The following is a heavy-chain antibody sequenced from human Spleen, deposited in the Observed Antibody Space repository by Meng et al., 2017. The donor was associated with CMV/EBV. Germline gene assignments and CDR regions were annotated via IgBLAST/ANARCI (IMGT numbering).Heavy chain of an antibody. V-gene: IGHV3-48*04. D-gene: IGHD2-2*02. Sequence: GESLKISCAASGFTFSSYSMSWVRQAPGKGLEWVSYISSSSSTIYYADSVKGRFTISRDNAKNSLYLQMNSLRADDTAVYYCARVPHCSSGTNCYTRQYYYGMDVWGQGTTVTVSS. CDR2: ISSSSSTI. CDR1: GFTFSSYS. CDR3: ARVPHCSSGTNCYTRQYYYGMDV. J-gene: IGHJ6*02.